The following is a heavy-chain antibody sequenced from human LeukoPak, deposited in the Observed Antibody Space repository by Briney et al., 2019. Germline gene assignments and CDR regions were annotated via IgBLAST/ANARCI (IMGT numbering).Heavy chain of an antibody. J-gene: IGHJ4*02. D-gene: IGHD4-11*01. CDR2: IWNDGSDK. V-gene: IGHV3-33*06. CDR1: GFTFSHYG. Sequence: GGSLRLSCATSGFTFSHYGMHWVRQAPGKGLEWVAVIWNDGSDKYYGDSVKGRFTISRDNSKKTVYLQMNSLRVEDTAVYYCAKDAQRGFDYSNSLESWGQGALVTVSP. CDR3: AKDAQRGFDYSNSLES.